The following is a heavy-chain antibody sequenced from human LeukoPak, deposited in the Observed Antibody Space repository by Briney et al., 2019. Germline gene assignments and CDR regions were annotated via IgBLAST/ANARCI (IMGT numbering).Heavy chain of an antibody. CDR1: GFTFNDYY. CDR3: ATDGAGFDT. J-gene: IGHJ5*02. Sequence: GGSLRLSCAASGFTFNDYYMSWIRQAPGKGLEWLSYINIGGTNTHYADSVKGRITISRDNTKKSLYLEMNNLRAEDTAVYYCATDGAGFDTWGQGVLVTVSS. CDR2: INIGGTNT. V-gene: IGHV3-11*01.